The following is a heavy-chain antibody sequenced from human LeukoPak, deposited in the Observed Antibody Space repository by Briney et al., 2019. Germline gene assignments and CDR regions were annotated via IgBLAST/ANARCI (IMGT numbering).Heavy chain of an antibody. CDR2: IYPGDSDT. D-gene: IGHD2-2*01. Sequence: RGESLKISCRGSGYSFNTYWIGWVRQMPGKGLEWMGIIYPGDSDTRYSPSFRGQVTMSADKSINTAYLQWSSQKASDTAMYFCARRQGCSTSSCPPDSWGQGTLVTVSS. CDR1: GYSFNTYW. J-gene: IGHJ4*02. V-gene: IGHV5-51*01. CDR3: ARRQGCSTSSCPPDS.